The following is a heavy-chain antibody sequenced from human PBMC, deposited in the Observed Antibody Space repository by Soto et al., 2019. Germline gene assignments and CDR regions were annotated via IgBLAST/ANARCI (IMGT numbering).Heavy chain of an antibody. J-gene: IGHJ6*02. Sequence: GSLRLSCAASGFTFSSYAMKWVRQAPGKGLEWVSLISDSGTLTYYADSVKGRFTISRDNSGNTLFLQMYSLRAEDTAVYHCARYIPGVRYYGMDVWGQGTTVTVSS. V-gene: IGHV3-23*01. D-gene: IGHD2-2*01. CDR3: ARYIPGVRYYGMDV. CDR2: ISDSGTLT. CDR1: GFTFSSYA.